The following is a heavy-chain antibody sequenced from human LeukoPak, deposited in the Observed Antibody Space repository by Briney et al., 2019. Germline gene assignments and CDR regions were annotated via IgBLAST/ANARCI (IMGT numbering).Heavy chain of an antibody. V-gene: IGHV3-21*01. CDR2: ITSSGTYI. CDR3: ARDPSGYYGYNWFGP. Sequence: GGSLKLSCATSGFTFNNYNMNWVRQAPGRALEWVSSITSSGTYIFYADSVKGRFTISRDNAKSSLYLQMNSLRAEDTAIYYCARDPSGYYGYNWFGPWGQGTLDTVSS. D-gene: IGHD3-22*01. CDR1: GFTFNNYN. J-gene: IGHJ5*02.